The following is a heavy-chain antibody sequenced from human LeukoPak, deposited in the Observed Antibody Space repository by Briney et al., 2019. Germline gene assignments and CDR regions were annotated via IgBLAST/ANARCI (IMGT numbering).Heavy chain of an antibody. V-gene: IGHV3-30*02. D-gene: IGHD6-19*01. CDR2: IQSDGTNK. Sequence: GGSLRLSCAASGLIFSSYGMHWVRQAPGKGLEWVAFIQSDGTNKYYTDPVKGRFTVSRDNSKNTLYLQMDSLRPEDTAVYYCAKDASSVWYFSYFDFWGQGTLVTVSS. CDR3: AKDASSVWYFSYFDF. J-gene: IGHJ4*02. CDR1: GLIFSSYG.